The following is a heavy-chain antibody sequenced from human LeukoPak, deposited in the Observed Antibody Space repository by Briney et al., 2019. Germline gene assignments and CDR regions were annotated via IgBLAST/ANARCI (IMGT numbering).Heavy chain of an antibody. J-gene: IGHJ4*02. CDR2: INTDGST. CDR1: GFTFSSSW. V-gene: IGHV3-74*01. CDR3: VRSRGYFDS. Sequence: GGSLRLSCAASGFTFSSSWMHWVGQVPGKGLVWVSRINTDGSTAYADSVKGRFTISRDSAKNTLYLQMNSLRGEDTAVYYCVRSRGYFDSWGQGTLVTVSS.